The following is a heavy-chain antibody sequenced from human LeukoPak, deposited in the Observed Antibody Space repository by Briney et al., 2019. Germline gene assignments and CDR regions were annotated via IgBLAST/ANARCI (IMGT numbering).Heavy chain of an antibody. CDR1: GYTFTGYY. J-gene: IGHJ4*02. D-gene: IGHD3-3*01. CDR2: INPNSGGT. CDR3: ARDLEGAIGVYDY. Sequence: ASVKVSCKASGYTFTGYYMHWVRQAPGQGLEWMGRINPNSGGTNYAQKFQGRVTMTRDTSISTAYMELSRLRSDDTAGYYCARDLEGAIGVYDYWGQETLVTVSS. V-gene: IGHV1-2*06.